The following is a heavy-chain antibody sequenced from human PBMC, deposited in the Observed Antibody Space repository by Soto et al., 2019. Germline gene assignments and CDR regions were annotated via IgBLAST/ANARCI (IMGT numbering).Heavy chain of an antibody. Sequence: SETLSLTCTVSGGSISSSSYYWGWIRQPPGKGLEWIGSIYYSGSTYYNPSLKSRVTISVDTSKNQFSLKLSSVTAADTAVYYCARLGPLGWFDPWGQGTLVTVSS. D-gene: IGHD3-16*01. CDR2: IYYSGST. J-gene: IGHJ5*02. CDR1: GGSISSSSYY. CDR3: ARLGPLGWFDP. V-gene: IGHV4-39*01.